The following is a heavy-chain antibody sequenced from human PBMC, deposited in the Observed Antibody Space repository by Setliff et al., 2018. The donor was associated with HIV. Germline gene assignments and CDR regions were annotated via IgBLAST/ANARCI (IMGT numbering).Heavy chain of an antibody. V-gene: IGHV4-39*07. CDR3: ARAMSSSWYIDGFDI. CDR1: GGSISGSPYY. CDR2: ITYTGST. Sequence: SETLSLTCTVSGGSISGSPYYWAWIRQPPGKGLEWIGSITYTGSTSHNPSLKSRVTISVDTSKNRLSLKLSSVTAADAAVYYCARAMSSSWYIDGFDIWGQGTVVTVSS. J-gene: IGHJ3*02. D-gene: IGHD6-13*01.